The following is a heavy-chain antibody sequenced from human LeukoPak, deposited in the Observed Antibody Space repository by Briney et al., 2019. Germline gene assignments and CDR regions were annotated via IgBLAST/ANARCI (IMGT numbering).Heavy chain of an antibody. D-gene: IGHD1-26*01. Sequence: ASVKVSCNASGYTFTGYYMHWVRQAPGQGLEWMGWINPNSGGTNYAQKFQGRVTMTRDTSISTAYMELSRLRSDDTAVYYCARSKIVGATKFFDYWGQGTLVTVSS. CDR3: ARSKIVGATKFFDY. V-gene: IGHV1-2*02. J-gene: IGHJ4*02. CDR2: INPNSGGT. CDR1: GYTFTGYY.